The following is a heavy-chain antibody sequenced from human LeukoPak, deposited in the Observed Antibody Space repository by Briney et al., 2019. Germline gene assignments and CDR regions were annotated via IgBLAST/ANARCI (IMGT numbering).Heavy chain of an antibody. CDR2: IIPIFGTA. D-gene: IGHD2-2*02. CDR3: ARVPWLGYCSSTSCYTRDY. J-gene: IGHJ4*02. Sequence: GASVKVSCKASGGTFSSYAISWVRQAPGQGLEWMGGIIPIFGTANYAQKFQGRVTITADESTSTAYMELSSLRSEDTAVYYCARVPWLGYCSSTSCYTRDYWGQGTPVTVSS. CDR1: GGTFSSYA. V-gene: IGHV1-69*13.